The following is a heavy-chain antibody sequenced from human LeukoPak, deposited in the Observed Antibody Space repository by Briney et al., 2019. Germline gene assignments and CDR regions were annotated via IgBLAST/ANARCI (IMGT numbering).Heavy chain of an antibody. CDR2: INSDRTST. CDR3: ARGLDYYAMDV. V-gene: IGHV3-74*01. Sequence: GGSLRLSCAASGFTFSAYWMHWVRQAPGKGLLWVSRINSDRTSTNYADSVRGRFTISRDNAKTTLYLQMKSLRAEDTAVYYCARGLDYYAMDVWGQGTTVAVSS. J-gene: IGHJ6*02. CDR1: GFTFSAYW.